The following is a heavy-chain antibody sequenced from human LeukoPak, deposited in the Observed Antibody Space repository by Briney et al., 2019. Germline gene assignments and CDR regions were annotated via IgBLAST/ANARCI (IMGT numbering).Heavy chain of an antibody. V-gene: IGHV4-31*01. CDR1: GGSISSGGYY. J-gene: IGHJ4*02. D-gene: IGHD3-16*01. Sequence: PSQTLSLTRTVSGGSISSGGYYWSWIRQHPGKGLEWIGYIFYSGSTYYNPSLKSPVTISVDTSKNQFSLKLKSVTAADTAVYYCARLWGIVGSGDYWGQGTLVTVSS. CDR2: IFYSGST. CDR3: ARLWGIVGSGDY.